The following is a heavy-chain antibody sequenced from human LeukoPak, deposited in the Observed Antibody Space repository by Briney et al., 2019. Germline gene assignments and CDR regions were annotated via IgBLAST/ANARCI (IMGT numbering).Heavy chain of an antibody. CDR1: GYTFTGYY. J-gene: IGHJ4*02. D-gene: IGHD1-26*01. V-gene: IGHV1-2*02. Sequence: AASVKVSCKASGYTFTGYYMHWVRQAPGQGLERMGWINPNSGGTNYAQKFQGRVTMTRDTSISTAYMELSRLRSDDTAVYYCASGSYYAVPRTDYWGQGTLVTVSS. CDR3: ASGSYYAVPRTDY. CDR2: INPNSGGT.